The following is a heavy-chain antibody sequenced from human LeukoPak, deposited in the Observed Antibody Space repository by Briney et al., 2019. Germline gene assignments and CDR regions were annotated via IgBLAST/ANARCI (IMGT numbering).Heavy chain of an antibody. J-gene: IGHJ6*02. V-gene: IGHV1-8*02. D-gene: IGHD6-13*01. CDR1: GYTFTSYG. CDR3: ARGDVSSSWYRLHYYYYGMDV. Sequence: ASVKVSCKASGYTFTSYGINWVRQATGQGLEWMGWMNPNSGNTGYAQKFQGRVTMTRNTSISTAYMELSSLRSEDTAVYYCARGDVSSSWYRLHYYYYGMDVWGQGTTVTVSS. CDR2: MNPNSGNT.